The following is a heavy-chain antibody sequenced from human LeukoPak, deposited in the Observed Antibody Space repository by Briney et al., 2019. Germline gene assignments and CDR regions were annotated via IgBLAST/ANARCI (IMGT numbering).Heavy chain of an antibody. Sequence: GGSLRLSCVASGFTVSSNYMSWVRQAPGKGLGWVSVIYSGGSTYYADSVKGRFTISRDNSKNTLYLQMNSLRAEDTAVYYCARPYYYDSGGNYWGQGSLVTVSS. CDR1: GFTVSSNY. CDR3: ARPYYYDSGGNY. D-gene: IGHD3-22*01. J-gene: IGHJ4*02. V-gene: IGHV3-53*01. CDR2: IYSGGST.